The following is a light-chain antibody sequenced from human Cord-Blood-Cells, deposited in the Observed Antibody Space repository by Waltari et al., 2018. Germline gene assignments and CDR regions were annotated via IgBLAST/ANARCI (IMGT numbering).Light chain of an antibody. V-gene: IGLV1-47*01. Sequence: QSVPTQPPSASGTPGQRVTISCSGSSSHPRSHYVYCYQQLPGTAPKLLIYRNNQRPSGVPDRFSGSKSGTSASLAISGLRSEDEADYYCAAWDDSLSGPVFGGGTKLTVL. CDR1: SSHPRSHY. CDR3: AAWDDSLSGPV. CDR2: RNN. J-gene: IGLJ2*01.